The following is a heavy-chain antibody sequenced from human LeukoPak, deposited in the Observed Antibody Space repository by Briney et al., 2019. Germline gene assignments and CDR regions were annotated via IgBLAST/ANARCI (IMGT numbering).Heavy chain of an antibody. J-gene: IGHJ6*02. CDR2: IYSGGST. D-gene: IGHD3-16*01. Sequence: GGSLRLSCAASGFTFSDHYMDWVRQAPGKGLEWVSVIYSGGSTYYADSVKGRFTISRDNSKNTLYLQMNSLRAEDTAVYYCATPIGGDGMDVWGQGTTVTVSS. V-gene: IGHV3-66*01. CDR1: GFTFSDHY. CDR3: ATPIGGDGMDV.